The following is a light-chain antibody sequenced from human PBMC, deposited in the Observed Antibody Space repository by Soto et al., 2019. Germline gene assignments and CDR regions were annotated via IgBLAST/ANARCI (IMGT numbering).Light chain of an antibody. Sequence: SYELTQPPSVSVSPGQTASITCSGDELGNKYTSWYQQKSGQSPVAVIYEDNQRPSGIPERFSGSNSGNTATLTISETQAMDEGDYYCQTWDSSTGVFGTGTKLTVL. J-gene: IGLJ1*01. CDR3: QTWDSSTGV. V-gene: IGLV3-1*01. CDR1: ELGNKY. CDR2: EDN.